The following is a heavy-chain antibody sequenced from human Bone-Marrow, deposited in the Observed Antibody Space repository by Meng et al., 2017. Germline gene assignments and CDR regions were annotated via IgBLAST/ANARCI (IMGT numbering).Heavy chain of an antibody. CDR1: GGTFSSYA. V-gene: IGHV1-69*06. D-gene: IGHD5-18*01. CDR2: IIPIFGTA. CDR3: ARRGQLWLDSFDP. J-gene: IGHJ5*02. Sequence: QVQVVESGAEGEKPGSSVKVSCKASGGTFSSYAISWVRQDPGQGLEWMVGIIPIFGTANYAQKFQGRVTITADKSTSTAYMELSSLRSEDTAVYYCARRGQLWLDSFDPWGQGTLVTVSS.